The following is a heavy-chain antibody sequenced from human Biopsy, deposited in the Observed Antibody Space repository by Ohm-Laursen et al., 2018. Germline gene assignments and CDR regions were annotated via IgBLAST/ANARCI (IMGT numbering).Heavy chain of an antibody. CDR2: IYYSGST. D-gene: IGHD1/OR15-1a*01. CDR3: ARDLSFGTVSDY. V-gene: IGHV4-59*01. CDR1: GGPIYNSF. J-gene: IGHJ4*02. Sequence: SDTLSLTCTVSGGPIYNSFWSWIRQPPGKGLEWIGYIYYSGSTNYNPSLKSRVTISVDRSKNHFSLELSSVTAADTAVYYCARDLSFGTVSDYWGQGTLVTVSS.